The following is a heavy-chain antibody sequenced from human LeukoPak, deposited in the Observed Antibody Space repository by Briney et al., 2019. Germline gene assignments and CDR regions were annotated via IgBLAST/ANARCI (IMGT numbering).Heavy chain of an antibody. D-gene: IGHD4-11*01. Sequence: GGSLRLSCTASGFTFSDYGMHWVRQAPGKGLEWVTFIRYDASNKYYSDSVKGRFTISRDNSKNTLYLQMNSLRAEDTAVYYCAKDPGTTAEYYFDYWGQGTLVTVSS. V-gene: IGHV3-30*02. J-gene: IGHJ4*02. CDR2: IRYDASNK. CDR3: AKDPGTTAEYYFDY. CDR1: GFTFSDYG.